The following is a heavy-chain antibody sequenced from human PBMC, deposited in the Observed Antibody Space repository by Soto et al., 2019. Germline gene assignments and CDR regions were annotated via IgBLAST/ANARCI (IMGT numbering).Heavy chain of an antibody. CDR2: ISSSSSYI. CDR1: GFTFSSYS. CDR3: ARVIAGRDWNYESRYYYYMDV. Sequence: GGSLRLSCAASGFTFSSYSMNWVRQAPGKGLEWVSSISSSSSYIYYAESVKGRFTISRDNAKNSLYLQMNSLRAEDTAVYYCARVIAGRDWNYESRYYYYMDVWGKGTTVTVSS. J-gene: IGHJ6*03. D-gene: IGHD1-7*01. V-gene: IGHV3-21*01.